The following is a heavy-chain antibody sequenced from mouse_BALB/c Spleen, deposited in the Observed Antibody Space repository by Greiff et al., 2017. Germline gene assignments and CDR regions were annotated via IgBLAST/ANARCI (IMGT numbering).Heavy chain of an antibody. V-gene: IGHV5-12-1*01. Sequence: EVQLVESGGGLVKPGGSLKLSCAASGFAFSSYDMSWVRQTPEKRLEWVAYISSGGGSTYYPDTVKGRFTISRDNAKNTLYLQMSSLKSEDTAMYYCASNPAWFADWGQGTLVTVSA. CDR3: ASNPAWFAD. J-gene: IGHJ3*01. D-gene: IGHD6-1*01. CDR1: GFAFSSYD. CDR2: ISSGGGST.